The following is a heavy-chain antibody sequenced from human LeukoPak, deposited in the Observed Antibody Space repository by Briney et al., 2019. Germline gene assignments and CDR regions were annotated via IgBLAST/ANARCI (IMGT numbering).Heavy chain of an antibody. CDR3: SSEPEYYGLGSPFHY. CDR1: GYTLTELS. Sequence: ASVKVSCKVYGYTLTELSMHWVRHAPGKGLEWMGGFDPEDGQTIYAQKFQGRVTMTEDTSTITADMELSSLRSEDTAVYYCSSEPEYYGLGSPFHYWGQGTLVTVSS. D-gene: IGHD3-10*01. CDR2: FDPEDGQT. V-gene: IGHV1-24*01. J-gene: IGHJ4*02.